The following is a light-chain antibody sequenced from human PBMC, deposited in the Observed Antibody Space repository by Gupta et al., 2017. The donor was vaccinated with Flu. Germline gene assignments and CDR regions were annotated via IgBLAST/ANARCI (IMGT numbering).Light chain of an antibody. CDR3: RKWENSLDAGGGV. CDR1: SSNIGHNY. CDR2: DNK. J-gene: IGLJ3*02. Sequence: QSVLTQPPSVSASTGQKVTSSCSGSSSNIGHNYVSWYQQLPGTAPKLLIYDNKKPPSGVPDRFSGFQFGPSATPGIPRLPNGGDGGYYCRKWENSLDAGGGVFGGGTKLTVL. V-gene: IGLV1-51*01.